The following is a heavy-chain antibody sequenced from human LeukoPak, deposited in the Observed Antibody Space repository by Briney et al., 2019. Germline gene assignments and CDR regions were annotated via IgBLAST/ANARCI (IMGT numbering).Heavy chain of an antibody. CDR3: ARSGYCSSTSCYTPVWFDP. CDR1: GGSISSYY. Sequence: PSETLSLTCTVSGGSISSYYWSWIRQPPGKGLEWIGYIYYSGSTNYNPSLKSRVTISVDTSKNQFSLKLSSVTAADTAVYYCARSGYCSSTSCYTPVWFDPWGQGTLVTVSS. CDR2: IYYSGST. V-gene: IGHV4-59*01. D-gene: IGHD2-2*02. J-gene: IGHJ5*02.